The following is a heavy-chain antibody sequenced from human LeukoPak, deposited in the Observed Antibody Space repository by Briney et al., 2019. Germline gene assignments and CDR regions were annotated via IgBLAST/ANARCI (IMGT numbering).Heavy chain of an antibody. CDR1: GFTFSDHY. CDR2: TRNKANSYTT. CDR3: AVGATTYYYYGMDV. V-gene: IGHV3-72*01. J-gene: IGHJ6*02. Sequence: PGGSLRLSCAASGFTFSDHYMDRVRQAPGKGLEWVGRTRNKANSYTTEYAASVKGRFTISRDDSKNSLYLQMNSLKTEDTAVYYCAVGATTYYYYGMDVWGQGTTVTVSS. D-gene: IGHD1-26*01.